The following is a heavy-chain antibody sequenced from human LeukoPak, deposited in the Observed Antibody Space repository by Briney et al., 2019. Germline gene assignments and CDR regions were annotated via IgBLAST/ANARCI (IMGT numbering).Heavy chain of an antibody. CDR3: ARDRYYYDSSGYFEGDY. J-gene: IGHJ4*02. D-gene: IGHD3-22*01. CDR2: ISAYNGNT. V-gene: IGHV1-18*01. CDR1: GYTFTNYG. Sequence: ASVKVSCKASGYTFTNYGISWVRQAPGQGLEWMGWISAYNGNTNYAQKLQGRVIMTTDTSTSTAYMELRSLRSDDTAVYFCARDRYYYDSSGYFEGDYWGQGTLVTVSS.